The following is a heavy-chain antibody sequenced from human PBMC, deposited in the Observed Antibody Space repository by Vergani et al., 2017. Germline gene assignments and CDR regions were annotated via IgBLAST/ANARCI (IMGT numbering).Heavy chain of an antibody. V-gene: IGHV3-30-3*01. CDR2: ISYDGSKK. CDR1: GFTFSSYA. CDR3: ARERDDYVWGSFLDY. D-gene: IGHD3-16*01. Sequence: QVQLVESGGGVVQPGRSLRLSCAASGFTFSSYAMHWVRPAPGKGLEWVAVISYDGSKKYYADSVKGRFTISRDNSKNTLYLQMNSLRAEDTAVYYCARERDDYVWGSFLDYWGQGTLVTVSS. J-gene: IGHJ4*02.